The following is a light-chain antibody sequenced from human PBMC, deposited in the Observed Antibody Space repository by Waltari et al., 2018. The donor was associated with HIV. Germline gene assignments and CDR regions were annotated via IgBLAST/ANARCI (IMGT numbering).Light chain of an antibody. Sequence: QSVLTQPPSVSGAPGPTVTISCTGSSSNIGANYDVHWYQQLPGRAPKVLLYGNIYRPPGVPDRFSGPKSGTSDSLAITGLQADDEGYYYCQSYDTRSSGFLVFGGGTKVTVL. CDR3: QSYDTRSSGFLV. V-gene: IGLV1-40*01. J-gene: IGLJ3*02. CDR2: GNI. CDR1: SSNIGANYD.